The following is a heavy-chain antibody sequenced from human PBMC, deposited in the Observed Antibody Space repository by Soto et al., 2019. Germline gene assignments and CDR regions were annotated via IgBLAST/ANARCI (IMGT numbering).Heavy chain of an antibody. CDR3: AKEVEGGWYSFDY. CDR2: SRDSDGGT. J-gene: IGHJ4*02. Sequence: EVQLLESGGGLVQPGGSLTLSCAASGFTFSTYAMTWVRQAPGKGLEWVSPSRDSDGGTYYANYVKGRFTISRDNSKNTVYLQMNSLRAEDTAVYYCAKEVEGGWYSFDYWGQGTLVTVSS. D-gene: IGHD2-15*01. CDR1: GFTFSTYA. V-gene: IGHV3-23*01.